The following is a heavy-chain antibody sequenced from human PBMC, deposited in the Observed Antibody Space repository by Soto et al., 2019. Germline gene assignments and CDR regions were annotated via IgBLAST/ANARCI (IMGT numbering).Heavy chain of an antibody. CDR2: ISWNSGSI. Sequence: GGSLRLSCAASGFTFDDYAMHWVRQAPGKGLEWVSGISWNSGSIGYADSVKGRFTISRDNAKNSLYLQMNSLRAEDTALYYCAKDMNGEAHWGQGTLVTVSS. J-gene: IGHJ4*02. CDR1: GFTFDDYA. D-gene: IGHD3-10*01. V-gene: IGHV3-9*01. CDR3: AKDMNGEAH.